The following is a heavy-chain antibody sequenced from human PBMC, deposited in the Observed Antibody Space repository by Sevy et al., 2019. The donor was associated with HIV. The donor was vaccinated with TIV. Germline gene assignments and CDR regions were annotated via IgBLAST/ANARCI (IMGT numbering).Heavy chain of an antibody. J-gene: IGHJ4*02. CDR3: ARERKMYDSSGYYFHFDY. V-gene: IGHV3-23*01. CDR1: GVTFNNYA. Sequence: GGSLRLSCAASGVTFNNYAMSWVRQAPGKGLEWVAVISGSGGSTNYADAAKGRFTISRDNSKNTLYLQMNSLRDEDTAVYYCARERKMYDSSGYYFHFDYWGQGTLVTVSS. CDR2: ISGSGGST. D-gene: IGHD3-22*01.